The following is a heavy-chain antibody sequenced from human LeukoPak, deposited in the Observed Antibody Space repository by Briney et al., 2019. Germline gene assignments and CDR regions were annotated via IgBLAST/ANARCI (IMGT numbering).Heavy chain of an antibody. CDR3: ARQGEWLFSILYFDY. CDR2: IYYSGST. Sequence: PSETLSLTCTVSGGSISSSSYYWGWVRQPLGKGLEWIGSIYYSGSTYYNPSLKSRVTISVDTSKNQFSLKLSSVTAADTAVYYCARQGEWLFSILYFDYWGQGTLLTVSS. D-gene: IGHD3-3*01. J-gene: IGHJ4*02. CDR1: GGSISSSSYY. V-gene: IGHV4-39*01.